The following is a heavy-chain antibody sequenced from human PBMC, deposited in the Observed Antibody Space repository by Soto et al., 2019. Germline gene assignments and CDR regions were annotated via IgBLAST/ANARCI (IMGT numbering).Heavy chain of an antibody. J-gene: IGHJ5*02. CDR3: ATPRLNRIVIQSHWCDT. D-gene: IGHD6-25*01. V-gene: IGHV4-31*03. CDR1: GDSIGGVGY. Sequence: SETLSLTCTVSGDSIGGVGYWSWIRQFPGSGLEWIGCISSGGSTYYNPALNNRISLSLDTSQNQFSLKLLSVTAADTAIYYCATPRLNRIVIQSHWCDTWDQGTRVTVAS. CDR2: ISSGGST.